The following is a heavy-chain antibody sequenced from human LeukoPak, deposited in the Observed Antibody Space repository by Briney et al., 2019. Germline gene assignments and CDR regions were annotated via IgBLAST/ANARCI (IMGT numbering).Heavy chain of an antibody. CDR2: ISSSGSTI. J-gene: IGHJ4*02. CDR3: ARGPKWELSY. CDR1: GFTFSSYE. Sequence: GGSLRLSCAASGFTFSSYEMNWVRQAPGKGLEWVSYISSSGSTIYYADSVKGRFTISRDNAKNSLYLQMNSLRAEDTAVYYCARGPKWELSYWGQGTLVAVSS. D-gene: IGHD1-26*01. V-gene: IGHV3-48*03.